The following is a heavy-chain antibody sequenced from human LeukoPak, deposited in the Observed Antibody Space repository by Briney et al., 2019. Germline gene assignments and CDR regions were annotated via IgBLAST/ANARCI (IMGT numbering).Heavy chain of an antibody. CDR3: ARPRIAAAGDWFDP. V-gene: IGHV1-18*01. J-gene: IGHJ5*02. CDR2: ISAYNGNT. CDR1: GYTFTSYG. Sequence: ASVKVSCKASGYTFTSYGISSVRQAPGQGLEWMGWISAYNGNTNYAQKLQGRVTMTTDTSTSTAYMELRSLRSDDTAVYYCARPRIAAAGDWFDPWGQGTLVTVSS. D-gene: IGHD6-13*01.